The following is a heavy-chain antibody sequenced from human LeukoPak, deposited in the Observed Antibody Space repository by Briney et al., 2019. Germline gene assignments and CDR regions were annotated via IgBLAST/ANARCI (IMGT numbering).Heavy chain of an antibody. D-gene: IGHD6-13*01. CDR3: ANWGMYSSSWPFDY. J-gene: IGHJ4*02. CDR2: ISDSGGST. Sequence: SCKASGFTFSSYAMSWVRQAPGKGLEWVSAISDSGGSTYYADSVKGRFTISRDNSKNTLYLQMNSLRAEDTAVYYCANWGMYSSSWPFDYWGQGTLVTVSS. CDR1: GFTFSSYA. V-gene: IGHV3-23*01.